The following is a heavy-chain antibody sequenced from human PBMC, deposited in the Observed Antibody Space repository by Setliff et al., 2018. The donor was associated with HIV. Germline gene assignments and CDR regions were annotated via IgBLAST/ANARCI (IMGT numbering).Heavy chain of an antibody. CDR2: IIPILGTA. J-gene: IGHJ4*02. V-gene: IGHV1-69*08. D-gene: IGHD6-19*01. CDR1: KGTFTTYR. Sequence: GASVKVSCKASKGTFTTYRFTWVRQAPGQGLEWMGRIIPILGTANYAQNFQGRITITADKSTSTAYMELRSLRSDDTAVYYCARDGGSSGWYFVLGYSDYWGPGTLVTVSS. CDR3: ARDGGSSGWYFVLGYSDY.